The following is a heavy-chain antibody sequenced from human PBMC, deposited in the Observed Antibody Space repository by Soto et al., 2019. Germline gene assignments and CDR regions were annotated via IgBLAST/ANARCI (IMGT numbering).Heavy chain of an antibody. V-gene: IGHV1-18*01. CDR1: GYTFTSYG. CDR3: ARALMVRGVMWFDP. D-gene: IGHD3-10*01. J-gene: IGHJ5*02. CDR2: ISAYNGNT. Sequence: GASVKVSCKASGYTFTSYGISWVRQAPGQGLEWMGWISAYNGNTNYAQKLQGRVTMTTDTSTSTAYMELRSLRSDDTAVYYCARALMVRGVMWFDPWGQGTLVTVSS.